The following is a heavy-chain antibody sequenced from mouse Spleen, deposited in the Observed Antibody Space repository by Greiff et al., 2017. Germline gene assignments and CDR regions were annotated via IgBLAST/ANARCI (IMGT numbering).Heavy chain of an antibody. V-gene: IGHV5-9-1*01. CDR1: GFTFSSYA. Sequence: EVMLVESGGGLVKPGGSLKLSCAASGFTFSSYAMSWVRQTPEKRLEWVATISSGGSYTYYPDSVKGRFTISRDNAKNTLYLQMSSLRSEDTAMYYCARHRDSSGWDYWGQGTTLTVSS. CDR2: ISSGGSYT. CDR3: ARHRDSSGWDY. D-gene: IGHD3-3*01. J-gene: IGHJ2*01.